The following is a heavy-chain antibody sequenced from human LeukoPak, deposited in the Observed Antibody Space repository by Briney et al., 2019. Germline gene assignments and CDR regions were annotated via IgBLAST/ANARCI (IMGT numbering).Heavy chain of an antibody. V-gene: IGHV1-2*02. CDR3: ARVSSKDTAMASFDY. CDR2: INPNSGGT. J-gene: IGHJ4*02. Sequence: ASVKVSCKASGGTFSSYAISWVRQAPGQGLEWMGWINPNSGGTNYAQKFQGRVTMTRDTSISTAYMELSRLRSDDTAVYYCARVSSKDTAMASFDYWGQGTLVTVSS. CDR1: GGTFSSYA. D-gene: IGHD5-18*01.